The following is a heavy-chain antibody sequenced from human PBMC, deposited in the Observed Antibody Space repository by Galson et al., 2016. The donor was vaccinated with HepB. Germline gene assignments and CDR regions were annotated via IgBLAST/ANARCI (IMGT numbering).Heavy chain of an antibody. CDR3: ARVGSRWELHQPSDY. D-gene: IGHD1-26*01. Sequence: SLRLSCAASRFTFSSYSMHWVRQAPGKGLEWVAVISYDGSNEYYADSVKGRVTISRDNSKNTLFLQMNSLRPEDTAVYYCARVGSRWELHQPSDYWGQGTLVTVSS. CDR1: RFTFSSYS. J-gene: IGHJ4*02. V-gene: IGHV3-30*04. CDR2: ISYDGSNE.